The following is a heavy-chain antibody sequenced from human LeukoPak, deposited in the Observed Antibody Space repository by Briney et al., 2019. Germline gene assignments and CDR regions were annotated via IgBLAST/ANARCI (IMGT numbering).Heavy chain of an antibody. J-gene: IGHJ6*02. V-gene: IGHV3-30*18. Sequence: GRSLRLSCAASGFTFSSYGMHWVRQAPGKGLEWVAVISYDGSNKYYADSVKGRFTISRDNSKNTLYLQMNSLRAEDTAVYYCAKILGGSSWYRAWVGYYYGVDVWGQGTTVTVSS. D-gene: IGHD6-13*01. CDR2: ISYDGSNK. CDR3: AKILGGSSWYRAWVGYYYGVDV. CDR1: GFTFSSYG.